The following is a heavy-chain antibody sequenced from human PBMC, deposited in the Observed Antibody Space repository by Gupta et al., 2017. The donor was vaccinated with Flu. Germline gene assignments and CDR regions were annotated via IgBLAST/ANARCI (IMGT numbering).Heavy chain of an antibody. J-gene: IGHJ6*02. D-gene: IGHD3-3*01. CDR3: AKDMAPNLRFLEWLSRYGMDV. CDR1: GFTFSSSA. V-gene: IGHV3-23*01. CDR2: ISGSGGST. Sequence: EVQLLESGGGLVQPGGSLRLSCAASGFTFSSSAMSWVRQAPGTGLEWVSAISGSGGSTYYADSVKSRFTISRDNSKNTLYLQMNSLRAEDTAVYYCAKDMAPNLRFLEWLSRYGMDVWGQGTTVTVSS.